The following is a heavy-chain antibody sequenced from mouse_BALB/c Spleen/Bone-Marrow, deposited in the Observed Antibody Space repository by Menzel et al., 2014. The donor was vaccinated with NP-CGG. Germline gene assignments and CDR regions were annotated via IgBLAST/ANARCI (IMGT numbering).Heavy chain of an antibody. J-gene: IGHJ2*01. Sequence: EVKLVESGGGLVQPGGSLKLSCAASGFTFSSYGMSWVRQTPDKRLELVATINNNDGNTYYPDSVKGRFTISRDNAKNTRYLQMSSLKSEDTAMYYCARDNYGGRFDYWGQGTTLTVSS. CDR1: GFTFSSYG. CDR3: ARDNYGGRFDY. CDR2: INNNDGNT. V-gene: IGHV5-6-3*01. D-gene: IGHD1-1*01.